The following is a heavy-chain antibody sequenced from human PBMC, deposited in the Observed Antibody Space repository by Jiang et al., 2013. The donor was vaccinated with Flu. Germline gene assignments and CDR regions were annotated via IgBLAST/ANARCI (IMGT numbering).Heavy chain of an antibody. CDR2: INAGNGNT. D-gene: IGHD1-26*01. CDR3: ARTEWELLRGDGGFDY. J-gene: IGHJ4*02. V-gene: IGHV1-3*01. Sequence: GAEVKKPGASVKVSCKASGYTFTSYAMHWVRQAPGQRLEWMGWINAGNGNTKYSQKFQGRVTITRDTSASTAYMELSSLRSEDTAVYYCARTEWELLRGDGGFDYWGQGTLVTVSS. CDR1: GYTFTSYA.